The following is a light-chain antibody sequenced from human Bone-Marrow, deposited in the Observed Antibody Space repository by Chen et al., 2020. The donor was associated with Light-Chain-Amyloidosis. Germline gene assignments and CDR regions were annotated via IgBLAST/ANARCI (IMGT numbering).Light chain of an antibody. V-gene: IGLV2-14*01. CDR2: EVT. Sequence: QTALTHPPSVSGILGPSLPISRTGTSSDVGGDNHVSWYQQHPDKAPKLMIYEVTNRPSWVPDRFSGSKSDNTASLTISGLQTEDEADYFCSSYTITNTLVFGSGTRVTVL. J-gene: IGLJ1*01. CDR1: SSDVGGDNH. CDR3: SSYTITNTLV.